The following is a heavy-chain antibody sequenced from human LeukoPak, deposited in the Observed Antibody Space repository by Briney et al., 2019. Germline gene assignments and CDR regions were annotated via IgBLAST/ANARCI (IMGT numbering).Heavy chain of an antibody. V-gene: IGHV3-33*01. D-gene: IGHD2-2*01. J-gene: IGHJ6*02. Sequence: GGSLRLSCAASGFTFSSYGMHWVRQAPGKGLEWVAVIWYDGSNKYYADSVKGRFTISRDNSKNTLYLQMNSLRAEDTAVYYCARDRTHWRYYSSTSCPYYYGMDVWGQGTTVTVSS. CDR2: IWYDGSNK. CDR3: ARDRTHWRYYSSTSCPYYYGMDV. CDR1: GFTFSSYG.